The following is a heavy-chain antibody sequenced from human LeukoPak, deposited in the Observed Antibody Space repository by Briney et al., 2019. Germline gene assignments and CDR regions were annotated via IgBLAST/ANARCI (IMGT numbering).Heavy chain of an antibody. J-gene: IGHJ4*02. V-gene: IGHV1-2*02. Sequence: ASVKVSCKASGYTFTGYYMHWVRQAPGQGLECMGWINPNSGGTNYAQKFQGRVTMPRDTSISTAYMELSRLRSDDTAVYYCARDGDSSSWYETGVDYWRQGPLVTVTS. D-gene: IGHD6-13*01. CDR1: GYTFTGYY. CDR2: INPNSGGT. CDR3: ARDGDSSSWYETGVDY.